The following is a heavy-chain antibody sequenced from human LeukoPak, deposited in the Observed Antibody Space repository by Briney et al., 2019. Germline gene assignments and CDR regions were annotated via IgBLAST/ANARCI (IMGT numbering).Heavy chain of an antibody. CDR2: INPNSGGT. D-gene: IGHD1-1*01. CDR3: ARRYTRAYYYMDV. CDR1: GYTFTGYY. V-gene: IGHV1-2*02. Sequence: ASVKVSCKASGYTFTGYYMHWVRQAPGQGLEWMGWINPNSGGTNYAQKFQGRVTMTRDTSISTAYMELSRLRSDDTAVYYCARRYTRAYYYMDVWGKGTTVTISS. J-gene: IGHJ6*03.